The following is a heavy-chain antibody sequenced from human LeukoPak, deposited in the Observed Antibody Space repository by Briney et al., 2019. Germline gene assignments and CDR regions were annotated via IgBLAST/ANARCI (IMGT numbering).Heavy chain of an antibody. CDR2: IKQDGSEK. Sequence: GGSLRLSCAASGFTFSSYWMSCFRQAPGKGLEWGANIKQDGSEKYYVDSVKGRFTLYRDTAKNSLYLQMNSLRAEDTAVYYCARDRVYSSSHYFDYWGQGTLVTVSS. J-gene: IGHJ4*02. V-gene: IGHV3-7*01. D-gene: IGHD6-6*01. CDR1: GFTFSSYW. CDR3: ARDRVYSSSHYFDY.